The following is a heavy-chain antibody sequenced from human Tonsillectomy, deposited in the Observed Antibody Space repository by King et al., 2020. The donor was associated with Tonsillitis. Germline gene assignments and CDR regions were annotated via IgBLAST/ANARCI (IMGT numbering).Heavy chain of an antibody. CDR1: GGSISSGGYS. V-gene: IGHV4-30-4*07. CDR2: IYYSGST. J-gene: IGHJ6*02. CDR3: ARTYYYDSSGYYYYYYYGMDV. Sequence: VQLQESGPGLVKPSQTLSLTCAVSGGSISSGGYSWSWIRQPPGKGLEWIGYIYYSGSTYYNPSLKSRVTISVDTSKNQFSLKLSSVTAADTAVYYCARTYYYDSSGYYYYYYYGMDVWGQGTTVTVSS. D-gene: IGHD3-22*01.